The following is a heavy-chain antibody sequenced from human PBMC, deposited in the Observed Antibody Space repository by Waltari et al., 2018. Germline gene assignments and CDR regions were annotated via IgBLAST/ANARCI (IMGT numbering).Heavy chain of an antibody. CDR2: RRSGVNYI. CDR3: GRGDVSVAGINDD. V-gene: IGHV3-21*04. J-gene: IGHJ4*02. Sequence: EVQLVESGGGLVKPGESLRLPCAASGFTFSSYSMNWLRQAPGKGLDCVSSRRSGVNYIYCAESVKGRFTTTRDNAKSSLFLQMDSLRVEDTAVYYCGRGDVSVAGINDDWGQGVLVTVSS. D-gene: IGHD6-19*01. CDR1: GFTFSSYS.